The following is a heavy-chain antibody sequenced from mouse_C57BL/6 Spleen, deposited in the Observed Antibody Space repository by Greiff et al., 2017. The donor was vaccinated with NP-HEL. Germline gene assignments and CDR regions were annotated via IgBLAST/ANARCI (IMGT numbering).Heavy chain of an antibody. CDR1: GFTFSSYA. CDR2: ISSGGDYI. D-gene: IGHD1-1*01. V-gene: IGHV5-9-1*02. Sequence: EVHLVESGEGLVKPGGSLKLSCAASGFTFSSYAMSWVRQTPEKRLEWVAYISSGGDYIYYADTVKGRFTISRDNARNTLYLQMSSLKSEDTAMYYCTRGITTVVAYYAMDYWGQGTSVTVSS. CDR3: TRGITTVVAYYAMDY. J-gene: IGHJ4*01.